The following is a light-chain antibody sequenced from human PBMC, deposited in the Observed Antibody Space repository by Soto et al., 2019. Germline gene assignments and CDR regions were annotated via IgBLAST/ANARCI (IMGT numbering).Light chain of an antibody. J-gene: IGKJ4*01. CDR1: QGINRN. V-gene: IGKV3-15*01. CDR2: GAS. CDR3: QQYYTWPVT. Sequence: IVMTQSPATLSVSPGESVTVSCRASQGINRNLAWYQQKPGQAPRLLISGASTGATGIPARFSGSGSGTEFTLTINSLQSEDSAVYYCQQYYTWPVTFGGGTKVDIK.